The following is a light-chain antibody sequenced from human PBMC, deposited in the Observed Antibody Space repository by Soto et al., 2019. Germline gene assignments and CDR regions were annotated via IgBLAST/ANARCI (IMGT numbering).Light chain of an antibody. V-gene: IGLV1-44*01. J-gene: IGLJ3*02. CDR3: YSYAGRNVWV. Sequence: QSVLTQPPSASGTPGQRVTISCSGSSSNLGTNTVNWYQQIPGTAPKLLIQINNQRPSGVPDRFSGSKSGTSASLAISGLQSEDEADYYCYSYAGRNVWVFGGGTKLTVL. CDR2: INN. CDR1: SSNLGTNT.